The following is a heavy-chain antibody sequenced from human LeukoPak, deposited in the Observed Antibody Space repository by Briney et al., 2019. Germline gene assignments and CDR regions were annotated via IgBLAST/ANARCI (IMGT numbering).Heavy chain of an antibody. CDR2: IYYSGST. CDR1: GGSIGTISYY. J-gene: IGHJ5*02. Sequence: SETLSLTCTVSGGSIGTISYYWGWIRQPPGKGLEWIGSIYYSGSTYYNPPLKSRVTISVDTSNNQFSLKLSSVTAADTAVYYCARTFYSSPNNWFDPWGQGTLVTVSS. V-gene: IGHV4-39*01. D-gene: IGHD2/OR15-2a*01. CDR3: ARTFYSSPNNWFDP.